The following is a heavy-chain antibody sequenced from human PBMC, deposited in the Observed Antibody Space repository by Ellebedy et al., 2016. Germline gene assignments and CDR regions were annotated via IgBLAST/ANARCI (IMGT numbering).Heavy chain of an antibody. D-gene: IGHD4-17*01. CDR1: GYSFTSYW. Sequence: GESLKISCKGSGYSFTSYWISWVRQMPGKGLEWMGRIDPSDSYTNYSPSFQGHVTISADKSISTAYLQWSSLKASDTAMYYCARRDLSPTDYGDAGDAFDIWGQGTMVTVSS. CDR2: IDPSDSYT. CDR3: ARRDLSPTDYGDAGDAFDI. J-gene: IGHJ3*02. V-gene: IGHV5-10-1*01.